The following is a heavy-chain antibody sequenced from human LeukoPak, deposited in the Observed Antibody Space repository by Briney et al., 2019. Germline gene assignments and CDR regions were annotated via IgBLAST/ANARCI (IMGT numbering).Heavy chain of an antibody. CDR2: INPSGGST. CDR1: GYTFTSYY. Sequence: ASVKVSCKASGYTFTSYYMHWVRQAPGQGLEWMGIINPSGGSTSYAQKFQGRATMTRDTSTSTVYMELSSLRSEDTAVYYCARVNYYGSGSYGALDIWGRGTMVTVSS. CDR3: ARVNYYGSGSYGALDI. J-gene: IGHJ3*02. D-gene: IGHD3-10*01. V-gene: IGHV1-46*01.